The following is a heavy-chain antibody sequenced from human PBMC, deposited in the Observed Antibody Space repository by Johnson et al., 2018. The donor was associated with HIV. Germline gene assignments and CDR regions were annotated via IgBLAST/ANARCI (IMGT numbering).Heavy chain of an antibody. CDR3: AREELEPDVFDI. CDR2: ISYDGSDK. CDR1: GFTFSSYA. D-gene: IGHD1-1*01. V-gene: IGHV3-30*04. Sequence: QVRLVEFGGGVVQPGMSQRLSCAASGFTFSSYAMHWVRQAPAKGLEWVAVISYDGSDKDYADSVKGRFTISRDNSKNTLYLQMHSLRIEDTAVYYCAREELEPDVFDIWGQGTMVTVSS. J-gene: IGHJ3*02.